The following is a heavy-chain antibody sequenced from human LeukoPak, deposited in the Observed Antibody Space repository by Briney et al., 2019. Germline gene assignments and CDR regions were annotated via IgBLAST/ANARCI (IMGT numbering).Heavy chain of an antibody. CDR3: ARNSGYSYARPFDY. CDR1: GYSVSSGYY. D-gene: IGHD5-18*01. V-gene: IGHV4-38-2*01. J-gene: IGHJ4*02. Sequence: ASETLSLTCALSGYSVSSGYYWGWIRQPPGKGLEWIGSMYHSGSTYYNPSLQSRVTISVDTSKNQFSLKVTSVTAADTAVYYCARNSGYSYARPFDYWGQGTLVTVSS. CDR2: MYHSGST.